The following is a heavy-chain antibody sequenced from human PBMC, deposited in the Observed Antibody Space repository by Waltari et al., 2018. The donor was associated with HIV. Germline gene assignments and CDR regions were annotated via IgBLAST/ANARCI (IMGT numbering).Heavy chain of an antibody. V-gene: IGHV3-33*06. CDR3: VKEKGPFNGFDI. Sequence: QVYLMESGGGVVEPGGSQQLSCVASGLPLRRAGMHWVRQAPGKGLEWVAVIWSDGYNKFYADSVRGRFTFSRDNSKYTLSLQMNSLRAEDTALYYCVKEKGPFNGFDIWGQGTMVTVSS. J-gene: IGHJ3*02. CDR2: IWSDGYNK. CDR1: GLPLRRAG.